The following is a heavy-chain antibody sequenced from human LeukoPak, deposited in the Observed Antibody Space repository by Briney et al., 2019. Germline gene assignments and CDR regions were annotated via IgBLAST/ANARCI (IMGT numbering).Heavy chain of an antibody. CDR3: ARDPPFCSSTSCSDSGFDH. V-gene: IGHV3-21*01. D-gene: IGHD2-2*01. J-gene: IGHJ4*02. Sequence: GGSLRLSCAASGFTFSSYSMNWVRQAPGKGLEWVSSISSSSSYIYYADSVEGRFTISRDNAKNSLYLQMNSLRAEDTAVYYCARDPPFCSSTSCSDSGFDHWGQGTLVTVSS. CDR1: GFTFSSYS. CDR2: ISSSSSYI.